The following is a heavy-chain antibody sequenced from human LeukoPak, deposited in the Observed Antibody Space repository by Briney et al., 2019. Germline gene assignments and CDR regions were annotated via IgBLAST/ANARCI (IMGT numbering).Heavy chain of an antibody. CDR1: GFTFSNYA. V-gene: IGHV3-23*01. D-gene: IGHD6-19*01. J-gene: IGHJ5*02. CDR3: ARDPAALSSGWYEDWFDP. Sequence: GGSLRLSCAASGFTFSNYAMSWVRQAPGKGLEWVSAISGSGGSTYYTDSVKGRFTISRDNSKNTLFLQMNSLRAEDTAIYYCARDPAALSSGWYEDWFDPWGQGTLVTVSS. CDR2: ISGSGGST.